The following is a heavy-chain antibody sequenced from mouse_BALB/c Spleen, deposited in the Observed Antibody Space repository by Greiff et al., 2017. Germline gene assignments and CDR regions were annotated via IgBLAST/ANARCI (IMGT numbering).Heavy chain of an antibody. CDR1: GFTFSSYA. CDR3: ARSGSMITKGGDY. Sequence: EVKLMESGGGLVKPGGSLKLSCAASGFTFSSYAMSWVRQTPEKRLEWVAYISNGGGSTYYPDTVKGRFTISRDNAKNTLYLQMSSLKSEDTAMYYCARSGSMITKGGDYWGQGTSVTVSS. D-gene: IGHD2-4*01. J-gene: IGHJ4*01. V-gene: IGHV5-12-2*01. CDR2: ISNGGGST.